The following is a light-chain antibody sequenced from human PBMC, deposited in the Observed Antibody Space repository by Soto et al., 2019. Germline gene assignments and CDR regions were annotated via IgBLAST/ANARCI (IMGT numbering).Light chain of an antibody. V-gene: IGKV1-39*01. J-gene: IGKJ2*01. CDR1: QSIYSS. CDR3: QQSYSDPYT. Sequence: DIQMTQSPSSLSASVGDRVTITCRASQSIYSSLNWYHQKPGKAPKLLIYAASNLQSGVPSRFSGSGSGKDFTLSISSLQPEDFATYYCQQSYSDPYTFGQGTKLE. CDR2: AAS.